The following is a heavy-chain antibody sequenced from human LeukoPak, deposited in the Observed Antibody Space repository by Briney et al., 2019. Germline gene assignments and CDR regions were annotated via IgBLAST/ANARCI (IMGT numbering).Heavy chain of an antibody. J-gene: IGHJ4*02. CDR2: MNPNSGNT. V-gene: IGHV1-8*01. Sequence: GASVKVSCKTSGYTFTSYDINWVRQATGQGLEWMGWMNPNSGNTGYAQKFQGRVTMTRNTSISTAYIELSSLRSEDTAVYYCARGPNYSAYVDYWGQGTLVTVSS. CDR1: GYTFTSYD. D-gene: IGHD4/OR15-4a*01. CDR3: ARGPNYSAYVDY.